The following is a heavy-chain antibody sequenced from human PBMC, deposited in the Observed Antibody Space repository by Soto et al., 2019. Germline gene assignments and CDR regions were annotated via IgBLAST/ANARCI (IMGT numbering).Heavy chain of an antibody. J-gene: IGHJ3*02. CDR3: ARGRITMVRGSAFDI. Sequence: PSETLSLTCAVYGGSLSGYYWSWIRQPPGKGLEWIGEINHSGSTNYNPSLKSRVTISVDTSKNQFSLKLSSVTAADTAVYYCARGRITMVRGSAFDIWGQGTMVTVSS. CDR2: INHSGST. V-gene: IGHV4-34*01. CDR1: GGSLSGYY. D-gene: IGHD3-10*01.